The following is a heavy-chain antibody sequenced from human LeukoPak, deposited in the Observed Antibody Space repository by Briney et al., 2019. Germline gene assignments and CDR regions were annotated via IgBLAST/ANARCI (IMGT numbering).Heavy chain of an antibody. CDR3: ARAGYSSGGGFDY. CDR2: ISSSSSYI. Sequence: GGSLRLSCAASGFTFSSYSMNWVRQAPGKGLEWVSSISSSSSYIYYADSVKGRFTISRDNAKNSLYLQMNSLRAEDTAVYYCARAGYSSGGGFDYWGREPWSPSPQ. CDR1: GFTFSSYS. V-gene: IGHV3-21*01. J-gene: IGHJ4*02. D-gene: IGHD6-19*01.